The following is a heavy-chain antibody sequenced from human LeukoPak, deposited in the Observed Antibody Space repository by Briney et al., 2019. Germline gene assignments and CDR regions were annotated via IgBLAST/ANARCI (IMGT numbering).Heavy chain of an antibody. CDR3: ARGIIPGGNWFDP. CDR1: GGSISSYY. Sequence: SETLSLTCTVSGGSISSYYWSWIRQPPGKGLEWIGYLYYGGSTNYNPSLKSRVTISVDTSQNQFSLKLSSVTAADTAVYYCARGIIPGGNWFDPWGQGTLVTVSS. V-gene: IGHV4-59*01. D-gene: IGHD2-2*01. J-gene: IGHJ5*02. CDR2: LYYGGST.